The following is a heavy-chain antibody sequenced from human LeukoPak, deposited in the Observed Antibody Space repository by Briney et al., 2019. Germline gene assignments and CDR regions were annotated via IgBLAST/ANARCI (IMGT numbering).Heavy chain of an antibody. J-gene: IGHJ4*02. V-gene: IGHV4-59*12. D-gene: IGHD3-10*01. CDR1: GGSISSYY. CDR3: ARESPYFYGSGSYPDY. Sequence: SETLSLTCTVSGGSISSYYWSWIRQPPGKGLEWIGYIYYSGSTYYNPSLKSRVTISVDTSKNQFSLKLSSVTAADTAVYYCARESPYFYGSGSYPDYWGQGTLVTVSS. CDR2: IYYSGST.